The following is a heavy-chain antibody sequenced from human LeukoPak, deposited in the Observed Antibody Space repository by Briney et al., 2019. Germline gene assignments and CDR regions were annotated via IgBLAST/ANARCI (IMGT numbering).Heavy chain of an antibody. CDR3: ARGGSGYSYGKIDS. D-gene: IGHD5-18*01. Sequence: GGSLRLSCAASGFTFSNYWINWVRQAPGKGLEWVANIKQDGSETYCVDSVKGRFTISRDNAKNSLYLQMNSLRDEDTAVYYCARGGSGYSYGKIDSRGQGTLVTVSS. J-gene: IGHJ4*02. CDR2: IKQDGSET. V-gene: IGHV3-7*01. CDR1: GFTFSNYW.